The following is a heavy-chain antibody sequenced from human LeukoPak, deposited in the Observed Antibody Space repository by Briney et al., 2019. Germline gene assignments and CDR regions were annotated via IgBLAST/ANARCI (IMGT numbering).Heavy chain of an antibody. CDR2: INAGNGNT. J-gene: IGHJ6*03. Sequence: ASVKVSCKASGYTFTSYAMHWVRQAPGQRLEWMGWINAGNGNTKYSQKFQGRVTITRDTSASTAYMELSSLRSEDTAVYYCARGGKRGCSSTSCYYYMDVWGKGTTVTVSS. CDR1: GYTFTSYA. D-gene: IGHD2-2*01. V-gene: IGHV1-3*01. CDR3: ARGGKRGCSSTSCYYYMDV.